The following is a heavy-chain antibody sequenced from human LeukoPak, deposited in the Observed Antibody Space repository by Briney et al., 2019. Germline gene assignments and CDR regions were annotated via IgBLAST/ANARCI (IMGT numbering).Heavy chain of an antibody. CDR2: IYYSGST. Sequence: SETLSLTSTASSGPISSSSYYSGWIRQPPGKRLDWIASIYYSGSTYYNPSLKSRVTISVAPSKNQFSLKPRSATAADTAVYYCASYYDFWSGQGAFDIWGQETMVTVSS. J-gene: IGHJ3*02. CDR3: ASYYDFWSGQGAFDI. D-gene: IGHD3-3*01. CDR1: SGPISSSSYY. V-gene: IGHV4-39*01.